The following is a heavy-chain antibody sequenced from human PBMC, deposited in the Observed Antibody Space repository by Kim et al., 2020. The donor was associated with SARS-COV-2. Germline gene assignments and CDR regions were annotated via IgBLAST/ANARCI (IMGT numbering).Heavy chain of an antibody. Sequence: SETLSLTCTVSGGSISSGGYYWSWIRQHPGKGLEWIGYIYYSGSTYYNPSLKSRVTISVDTSKNQFSLKLSSVTAADTAVYYCAGASITIIVVQAFDIWGQGTMVTVSS. CDR1: GGSISSGGYY. CDR3: AGASITIIVVQAFDI. V-gene: IGHV4-31*03. CDR2: IYYSGST. J-gene: IGHJ3*02. D-gene: IGHD3-22*01.